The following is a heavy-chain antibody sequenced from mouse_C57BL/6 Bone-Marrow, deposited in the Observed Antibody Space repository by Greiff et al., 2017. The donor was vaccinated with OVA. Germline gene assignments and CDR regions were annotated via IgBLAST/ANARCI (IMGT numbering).Heavy chain of an antibody. Sequence: QVQLQQPGAELVKPGASVKMSCKASGYTFTSYWITWVKQRPGQGLEWIGDIYPGSGSTNYNEKFKSKATLTVDTSSSTAYMQLSSLTSEDAAVYYCARESHYKDSMDYWGQGTSVTVSS. D-gene: IGHD1-2*01. CDR2: IYPGSGST. CDR1: GYTFTSYW. CDR3: ARESHYKDSMDY. J-gene: IGHJ4*01. V-gene: IGHV1-55*01.